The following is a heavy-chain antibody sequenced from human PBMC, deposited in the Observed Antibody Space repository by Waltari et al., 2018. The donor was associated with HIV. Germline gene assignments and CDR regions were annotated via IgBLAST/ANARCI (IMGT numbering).Heavy chain of an antibody. CDR2: ISWNSGSI. J-gene: IGHJ6*02. CDR1: GFTFDDYA. V-gene: IGHV3-9*01. Sequence: EVQLVESGGGLVQPGRSLRLSCAASGFTFDDYAMHWVRQAPGKGLEWVSGISWNSGSIGYADSVKGRFTISRDNAKNSLYLQMNSLRAEDTALYYCATGGPWLRPEGGHGMDVWGQGTTVTVSS. D-gene: IGHD5-12*01. CDR3: ATGGPWLRPEGGHGMDV.